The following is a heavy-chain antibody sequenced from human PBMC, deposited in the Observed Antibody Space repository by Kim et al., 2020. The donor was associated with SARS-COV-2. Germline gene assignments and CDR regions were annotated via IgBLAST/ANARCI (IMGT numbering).Heavy chain of an antibody. J-gene: IGHJ6*01. V-gene: IGHV3-7*01. Sequence: GGSLRLSCAASGFTFSRYWMSWVRQAPGKGLEWVANIKQDGSEKYYVDSVKGRFTISRDNAKNSLYLQMNSLRAEDTAVYYCARERVYYDSSGYYKGYY. CDR3: ARERVYYDSSGYYKGYY. CDR2: IKQDGSEK. CDR1: GFTFSRYW. D-gene: IGHD3-22*01.